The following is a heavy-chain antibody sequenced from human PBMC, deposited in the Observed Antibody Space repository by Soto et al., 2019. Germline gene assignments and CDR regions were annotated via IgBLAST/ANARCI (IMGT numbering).Heavy chain of an antibody. V-gene: IGHV4-39*01. CDR2: IYYSGTT. J-gene: IGHJ4*02. CDR1: GGSISGSTNYY. Sequence: QLQLQESGPGLVKPSETLSLTCTVSGGSISGSTNYYWGWIRQPPGKGLEWIGSIYYSGTTYYHPSLKSRVTISVDTSKNQFSLNLNSVTAADTAVYYCARLDGNSWSGYDYWGQGTLVPVSS. D-gene: IGHD6-13*01. CDR3: ARLDGNSWSGYDY.